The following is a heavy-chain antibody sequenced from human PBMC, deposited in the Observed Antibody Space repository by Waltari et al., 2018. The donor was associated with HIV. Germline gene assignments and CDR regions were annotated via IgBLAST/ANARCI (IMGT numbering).Heavy chain of an antibody. CDR3: ARDGARQWLVQGGFDY. Sequence: EVQLVESGGGLVKPGGSLRLSCAVSGFTFSTYSMSWVRQAPGKGLEWGSCISSSSRYIYYADSGKGRFTISRDNAKNSLFLQMDSLRAEDTAVYYCARDGARQWLVQGGFDYWGQGALVTVSS. CDR2: ISSSSRYI. V-gene: IGHV3-21*01. J-gene: IGHJ4*02. CDR1: GFTFSTYS. D-gene: IGHD6-19*01.